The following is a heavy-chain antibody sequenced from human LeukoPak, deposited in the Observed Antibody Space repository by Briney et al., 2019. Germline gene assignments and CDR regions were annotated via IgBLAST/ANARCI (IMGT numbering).Heavy chain of an antibody. Sequence: SVKVSCKASGGTFSSYAISWVRQTPGQGLEWMGRIIPIFGTANYAQKFQGRVTITTDESTSTAYMELSSLRSEDTAVYYCARARRASNYDILTGYYYYMDVWGKGTTVTVSS. CDR1: GGTFSSYA. CDR3: ARARRASNYDILTGYYYYMDV. D-gene: IGHD3-9*01. J-gene: IGHJ6*03. CDR2: IIPIFGTA. V-gene: IGHV1-69*05.